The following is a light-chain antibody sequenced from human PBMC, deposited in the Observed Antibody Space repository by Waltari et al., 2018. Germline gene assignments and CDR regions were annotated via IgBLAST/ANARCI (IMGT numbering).Light chain of an antibody. CDR3: SSYAGTNNLV. J-gene: IGLJ2*01. Sequence: QSALTQPPSASGSPGQSVTISCTGSSSDVGGYNYVSWYQQHPGKAPKLMISEVSERPSGVPERFSGSKSGNTAALTVSGLQAEEEADYYCSSYAGTNNLVFGRGTKLTVL. CDR2: EVS. CDR1: SSDVGGYNY. V-gene: IGLV2-8*01.